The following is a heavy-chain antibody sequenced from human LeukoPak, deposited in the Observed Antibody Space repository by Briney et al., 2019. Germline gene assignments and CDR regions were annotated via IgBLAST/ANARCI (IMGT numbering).Heavy chain of an antibody. CDR2: INPSGGST. D-gene: IGHD5-18*01. J-gene: IGHJ4*02. CDR3: ARPSGLRTYDY. CDR1: GGTFSSYA. Sequence: ASVKVSCKASGGTFSSYAISWVRQAPGQGLEWMGIINPSGGSTSYAQKFQGRVTMTRDTSTSTVYMELSSLRSGDTAVYYCARPSGLRTYDYWGQGTLVTVSS. V-gene: IGHV1-46*01.